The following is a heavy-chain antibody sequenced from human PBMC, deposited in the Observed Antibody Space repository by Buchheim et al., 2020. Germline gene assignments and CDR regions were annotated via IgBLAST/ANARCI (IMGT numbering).Heavy chain of an antibody. J-gene: IGHJ4*02. V-gene: IGHV3-74*03. CDR1: GFAFNNFW. CDR3: ARGLGGFDY. D-gene: IGHD3-16*01. CDR2: ITSDGIST. Sequence: EVQLVESGGGLVQPGGSLRLSCAASGFAFNNFWMHWVRQAPGKGLEWVSHITSDGISTTYADSVKGRFTISRANAQNTLYLQLSGLRAEDTAVYYCARGLGGFDYWGQGTL.